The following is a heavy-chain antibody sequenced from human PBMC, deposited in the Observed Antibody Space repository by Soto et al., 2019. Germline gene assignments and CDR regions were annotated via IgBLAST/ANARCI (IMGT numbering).Heavy chain of an antibody. D-gene: IGHD6-13*01. V-gene: IGHV3-11*05. CDR2: ISSSSSYT. J-gene: IGHJ5*02. CDR1: GFTFSDYY. Sequence: GGSLRLSCAAAGFTFSDYYMSWIRQDPGKGLEWVSYISSSSSYTNYADSVQGRFTFSRDNAKNSLYLQMNCLRAEDTAVYYCAREPIAAAGYNRFGPWVQGILVTVS. CDR3: AREPIAAAGYNRFGP.